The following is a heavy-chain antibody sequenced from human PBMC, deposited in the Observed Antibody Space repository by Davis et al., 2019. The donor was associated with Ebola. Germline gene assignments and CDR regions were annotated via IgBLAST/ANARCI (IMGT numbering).Heavy chain of an antibody. V-gene: IGHV3-23*01. Sequence: GGSLRLSCAASGFTFTTYAMSWVRQAPGKGLEWVSAISGRGGSTYYADSVKGRFTMSRDTSKSMLYLQMNNLRVEDTAVYYCATSPGYDYVWGSLRGYGGQGSLVTVSS. CDR1: GFTFTTYA. CDR3: ATSPGYDYVWGSLRGY. J-gene: IGHJ4*02. CDR2: ISGRGGST. D-gene: IGHD3-16*01.